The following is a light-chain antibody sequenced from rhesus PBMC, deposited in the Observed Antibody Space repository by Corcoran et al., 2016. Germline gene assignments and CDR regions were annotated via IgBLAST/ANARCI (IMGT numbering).Light chain of an antibody. Sequence: DIQMTQSPSSLSASVGDRVTITCRASQGITNDLAWYQQKPGKTPKLLIYEASSLKSGIPSRFSGSGSGTDFTLTISSLQSEDFATYYCQHYYSTPWTFGQGTKVEIK. CDR1: QGITND. V-gene: IGKV1S17*01. J-gene: IGKJ1*01. CDR3: QHYYSTPWT. CDR2: EAS.